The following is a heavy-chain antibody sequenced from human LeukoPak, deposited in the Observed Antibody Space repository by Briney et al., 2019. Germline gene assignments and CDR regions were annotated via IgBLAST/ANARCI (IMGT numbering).Heavy chain of an antibody. CDR2: ITSSGTTT. Sequence: GGSLRLSCSASGFSFSDSYMSWFRLSPEKGLERIAYITSSGTTTKHTDSVKGRFTISRVNAKNSLYLQMNSLRPEDTAVYYCGRDPDYGDPYWGQGTLVTVSS. CDR1: GFSFSDSY. D-gene: IGHD4/OR15-4a*01. V-gene: IGHV3-11*01. J-gene: IGHJ4*02. CDR3: GRDPDYGDPY.